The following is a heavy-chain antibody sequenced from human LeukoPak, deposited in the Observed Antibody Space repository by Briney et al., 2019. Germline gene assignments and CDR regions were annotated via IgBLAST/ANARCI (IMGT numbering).Heavy chain of an antibody. CDR1: GGSISGSSYY. V-gene: IGHV4-39*01. Sequence: PSETLSLTCTVSGGSISGSSYYWGWIRQPPGKGLEWIGSVYYSGSTYYNPSLKSRVTISVDTSKNQFSLKLSSVTAADTAVYYCARAGSITMIVVLTLGYFDYWGQGTLVTVSS. D-gene: IGHD3-22*01. CDR2: VYYSGST. J-gene: IGHJ4*02. CDR3: ARAGSITMIVVLTLGYFDY.